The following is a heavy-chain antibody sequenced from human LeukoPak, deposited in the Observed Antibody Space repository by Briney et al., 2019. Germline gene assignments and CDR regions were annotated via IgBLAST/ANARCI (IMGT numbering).Heavy chain of an antibody. D-gene: IGHD3-10*01. V-gene: IGHV3-30*03. CDR3: ARDSANIILLWFGESTFDY. CDR1: GFTFSTYG. CDR2: ISYDGSNK. J-gene: IGHJ4*02. Sequence: GGSLRLSCEASGFTFSTYGMHWVRQAPGKGLEWVAVISYDGSNKYYADSVKGRFTISRDNSKNTLYLQMNSLRAEDTAVYYCARDSANIILLWFGESTFDYWGQGTLVTVSS.